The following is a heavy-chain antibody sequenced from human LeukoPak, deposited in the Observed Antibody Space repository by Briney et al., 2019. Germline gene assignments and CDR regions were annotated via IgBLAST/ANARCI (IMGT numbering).Heavy chain of an antibody. CDR3: ANGRGGVVVVAAEFDY. CDR2: ISYDGSNK. V-gene: IGHV3-30*18. Sequence: GRSLRLSCAASGFTFSSYGMHWVSQAPGKGLEWEAVISYDGSNKYYADSVKGRFTISRDNSKNTLYLQMNSLRAEDTAVYYCANGRGGVVVVAAEFDYWGRGTLVTVSS. CDR1: GFTFSSYG. D-gene: IGHD2-15*01. J-gene: IGHJ4*02.